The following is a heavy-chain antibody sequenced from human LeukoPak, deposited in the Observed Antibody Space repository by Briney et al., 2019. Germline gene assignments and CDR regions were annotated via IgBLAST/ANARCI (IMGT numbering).Heavy chain of an antibody. CDR2: IYYSGST. CDR3: ARQIYDFWSGYKANWFDP. CDR1: GGSISSYY. D-gene: IGHD3-3*01. J-gene: IGHJ5*02. Sequence: SETLSLTCTVSGGSISSYYWSWIRQPPGKGLEWLGYIYYSGSTNYNPSLKSRVTISVDTSKNQFSLKLSSVTAADTAVYYCARQIYDFWSGYKANWFDPWGQGTLVTVSS. V-gene: IGHV4-59*08.